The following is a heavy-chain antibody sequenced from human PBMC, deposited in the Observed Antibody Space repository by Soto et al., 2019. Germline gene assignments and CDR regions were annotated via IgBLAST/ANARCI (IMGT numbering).Heavy chain of an antibody. D-gene: IGHD6-19*01. CDR1: GFTFSNAW. CDR2: IKSKTDGGTT. Sequence: GGSLRLSCAASGFTFSNAWMSWVRQAPGKGLEWVGRIKSKTDGGTTDYAAPGKGRFTISRDDSKNTLYLQMNSLKTEDTAVYYCIPGIAVAGPGYYYYYMDVWGKGTTVTVSS. V-gene: IGHV3-15*01. J-gene: IGHJ6*03. CDR3: IPGIAVAGPGYYYYYMDV.